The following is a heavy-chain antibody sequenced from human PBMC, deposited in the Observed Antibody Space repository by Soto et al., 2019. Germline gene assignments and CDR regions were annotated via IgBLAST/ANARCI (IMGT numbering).Heavy chain of an antibody. CDR1: GFTFSSYG. CDR2: ISGSGGIK. J-gene: IGHJ4*02. Sequence: GGSLRLSCAASGFTFSSYGMSWVRQAPWKGLEWFSAISGSGGIKYYADSVKGRFTISRHNSKNTLYLQLNSLRAEDPAVYYCAKGNVLPYFDWLPYYFDYWAPGTLVTVSS. V-gene: IGHV3-23*01. D-gene: IGHD3-9*01. CDR3: AKGNVLPYFDWLPYYFDY.